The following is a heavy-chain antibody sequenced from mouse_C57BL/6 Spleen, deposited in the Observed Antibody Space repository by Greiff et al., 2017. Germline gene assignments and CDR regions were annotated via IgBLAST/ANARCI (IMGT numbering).Heavy chain of an antibody. V-gene: IGHV1-69*01. J-gene: IGHJ2*01. CDR2: IDPSDSYT. CDR1: GYTFTSYW. CDR3: ARRPFFDY. Sequence: QVQLQQPGAELVMPGASVKLSCKASGYTFTSYWMHWVKQRPGQGLEWIGEIDPSDSYTNYNQKFKGKSTLTVDKSSSTAYMQLSSLTSEDSAVYYCARRPFFDYWGQCTTLTVSS.